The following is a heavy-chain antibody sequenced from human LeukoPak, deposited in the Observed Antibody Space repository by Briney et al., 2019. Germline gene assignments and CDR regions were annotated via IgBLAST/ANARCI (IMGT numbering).Heavy chain of an antibody. Sequence: PGGSLRLSCSASGFTLSDHYIDSVRQAPGKGLEWVGRTRNKANSYTTEYAASVKGKFPISRDGSKTSLSLQMNSRRTEEPGGYYCGRVKSGRYSLDNWGQGKLVTVS. V-gene: IGHV3-72*01. J-gene: IGHJ4*02. CDR1: GFTLSDHY. CDR2: TRNKANSYTT. D-gene: IGHD1-26*01. CDR3: GRVKSGRYSLDN.